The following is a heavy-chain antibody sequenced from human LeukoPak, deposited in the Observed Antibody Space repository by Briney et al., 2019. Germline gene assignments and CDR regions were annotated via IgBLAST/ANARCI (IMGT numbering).Heavy chain of an antibody. CDR1: GGSISSGDYS. CDR3: ARGRISGSYPYERMYSQSKIDY. CDR2: IYHRGST. Sequence: PSETLSLTCAVSGGSISSGDYSWSWIRQPPGKGLEWIGYIYHRGSTNYNPSLKSRVTISVDTSKNQFSLKLSSVTAADTAVYYCARGRISGSYPYERMYSQSKIDYWGQGTLVTVSS. D-gene: IGHD1-26*01. V-gene: IGHV4-30-2*01. J-gene: IGHJ4*02.